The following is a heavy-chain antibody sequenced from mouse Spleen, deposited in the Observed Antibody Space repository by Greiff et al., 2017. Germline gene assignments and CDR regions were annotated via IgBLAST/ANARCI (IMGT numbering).Heavy chain of an antibody. CDR3: ARFGYDYNFDY. D-gene: IGHD2-4*01. Sequence: QVQLQQSGAELVKPGASVKISCKASGYAFSSYWMNWVKQRPGKGLEWIGQIYPGDGDTNYNGKFKGKATLTADKSSSTAYMQLSSLTSEDSAVYFCARFGYDYNFDYWGQGTTLTVSS. CDR2: IYPGDGDT. V-gene: IGHV1-80*01. J-gene: IGHJ2*01. CDR1: GYAFSSYW.